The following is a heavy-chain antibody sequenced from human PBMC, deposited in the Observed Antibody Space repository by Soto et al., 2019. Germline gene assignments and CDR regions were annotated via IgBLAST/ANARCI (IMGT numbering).Heavy chain of an antibody. CDR2: IYYSGSA. CDR3: ARLHCNSPNCDPLDP. J-gene: IGHJ5*02. Sequence: SETLSLTCTVSGGSISSVSYYWGWIRQPPGKGLEWIGSIYYSGSAYYSPSLKSRVTMSVDTSKNQLSLKLSSVTAADTAVYYCARLHCNSPNCDPLDPWGQGTLVTVSS. CDR1: GGSISSVSYY. V-gene: IGHV4-39*01. D-gene: IGHD2-2*01.